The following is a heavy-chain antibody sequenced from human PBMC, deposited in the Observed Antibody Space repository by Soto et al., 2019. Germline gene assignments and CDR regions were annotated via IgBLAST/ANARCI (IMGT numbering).Heavy chain of an antibody. J-gene: IGHJ5*02. CDR2: IFYDGTT. V-gene: IGHV4-39*01. Sequence: QLQLQQSGPRLVKPSETLSLACTVSGGFIDTSGHYWGWVRQPPGKDLQWVGSIFYDGTTYYNPSLKSRGTDPVDTSQKQFFLGLSSGTAADTSVYFCLRRRGSGYDSNWFDPWGQGTLVTVSS. CDR1: GGFIDTSGHY. CDR3: LRRRGSGYDSNWFDP. D-gene: IGHD5-12*01.